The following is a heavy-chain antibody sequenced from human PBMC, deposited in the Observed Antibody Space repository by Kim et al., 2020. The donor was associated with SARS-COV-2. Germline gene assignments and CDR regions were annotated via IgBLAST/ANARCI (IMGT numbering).Heavy chain of an antibody. CDR2: INHSGSS. CDR3: AAGAPGH. V-gene: IGHV4-34*01. J-gene: IGHJ1*01. Sequence: SETLSLTCAVYGVSFSDFQWSWIRQTPEKGLEWIAEINHSGSSSCNPSLKSRVSMSVDTSKNQFSLKVNSVTAADTAVYYCAAGAPGHWGQGTVVTVSS. CDR1: GVSFSDFQ.